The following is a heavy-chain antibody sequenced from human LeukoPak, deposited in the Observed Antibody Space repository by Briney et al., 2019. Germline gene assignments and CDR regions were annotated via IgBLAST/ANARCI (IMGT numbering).Heavy chain of an antibody. CDR2: IRYDGSNK. Sequence: PGGSLRLSCAASGFTFSSYGMHWVRQAPGKGLEWVAFIRYDGSNKYYADSVKGRFTISRDNSKNTLYLQMNSLRAEDTAVYYCAPPWDYGDYVDYWGQGTLVTVSS. CDR3: APPWDYGDYVDY. V-gene: IGHV3-30*02. J-gene: IGHJ4*02. CDR1: GFTFSSYG. D-gene: IGHD4-17*01.